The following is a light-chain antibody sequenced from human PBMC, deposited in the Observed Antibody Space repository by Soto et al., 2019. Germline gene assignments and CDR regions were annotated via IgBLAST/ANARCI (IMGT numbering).Light chain of an antibody. CDR1: QSISSW. V-gene: IGKV1-5*01. J-gene: IGKJ1*01. CDR2: DAS. Sequence: DIQMTQSPSTLSASVGDRVTITCRASQSISSWLAWYQQKPGKAPKLLIYDASSLESGVPSRFSGSGSGTEFTLTISSLQPDDFATYYCQQYSENPWTFGQGTKVEIK. CDR3: QQYSENPWT.